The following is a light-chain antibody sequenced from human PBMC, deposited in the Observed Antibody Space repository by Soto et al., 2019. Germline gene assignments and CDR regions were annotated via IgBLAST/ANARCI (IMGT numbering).Light chain of an antibody. J-gene: IGKJ4*01. Sequence: EIVLTQSPDTLSLSPGERATLSCRASQSLSHKYLAGYQQKRGQAPRLLIYDASSRATGIPDRFSGSGSGTDFTLTISRLEPEDFAVFYCQHYDGSPVTFGGGTKVEIK. CDR1: QSLSHKY. CDR3: QHYDGSPVT. CDR2: DAS. V-gene: IGKV3-20*01.